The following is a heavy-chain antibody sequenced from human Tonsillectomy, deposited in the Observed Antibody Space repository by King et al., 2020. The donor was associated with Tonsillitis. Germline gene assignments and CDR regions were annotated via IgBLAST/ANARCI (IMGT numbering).Heavy chain of an antibody. CDR1: GGSIRNYY. CDR2: IYYSGTT. D-gene: IGHD6-19*01. CDR3: ARDLGYSSGWELDY. V-gene: IGHV4-59*01. J-gene: IGHJ4*02. Sequence: VQLQESGPGLVKPSETLSLTCNVSGGSIRNYYWSWIRQPPGKGLEWIGYIYYSGTTNYNPSLKSRVTMSVDTSNNQVSLKLSSVTAADTAVYYCARDLGYSSGWELDYWGQGTLVTVSS.